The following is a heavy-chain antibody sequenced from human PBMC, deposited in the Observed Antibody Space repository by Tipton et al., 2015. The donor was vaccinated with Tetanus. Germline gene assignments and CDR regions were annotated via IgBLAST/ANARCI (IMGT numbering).Heavy chain of an antibody. CDR3: VTSLAVSRPIDY. Sequence: TLSLTCAVYGGSFSGYYWSWIRQPPGKGLEWIGEINHSGSTNYNPSLKSRVTISVDTSKNQFSLKLSSVTAADTAVYYCVTSLAVSRPIDYWGQGTLVTVAS. V-gene: IGHV4-34*01. CDR1: GGSFSGYY. D-gene: IGHD6-19*01. J-gene: IGHJ4*02. CDR2: INHSGST.